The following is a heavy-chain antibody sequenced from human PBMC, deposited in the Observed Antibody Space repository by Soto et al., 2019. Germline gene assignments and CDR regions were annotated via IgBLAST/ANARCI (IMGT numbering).Heavy chain of an antibody. Sequence: SETLSLTCAVYGGSFSGYYWSWIRQPPGKGLEWIREINHSGSTNYNPSLKSRVTISVDTSKNQFSLKLSSVTAADTAVYYCARAPQPFWYGDYAYRFDYWGQGTLVTVSS. CDR3: ARAPQPFWYGDYAYRFDY. D-gene: IGHD4-17*01. V-gene: IGHV4-34*01. CDR2: INHSGST. CDR1: GGSFSGYY. J-gene: IGHJ4*02.